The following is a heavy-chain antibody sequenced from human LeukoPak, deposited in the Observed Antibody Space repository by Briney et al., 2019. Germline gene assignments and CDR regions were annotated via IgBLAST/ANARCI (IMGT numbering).Heavy chain of an antibody. CDR2: ISSSGSTI. J-gene: IGHJ4*02. CDR1: GFTFSDYY. CDR3: ASGKQGEPNYFDY. D-gene: IGHD3-16*01. Sequence: GGSLRLSCAASGFTFSDYYMSWIRQAPGKGLEWVSYISSSGSTIYYADSVKGRFTISRDNARNSLYLQMNSLRAEDTAVYYCASGKQGEPNYFDYWGQGTLVTVSS. V-gene: IGHV3-11*04.